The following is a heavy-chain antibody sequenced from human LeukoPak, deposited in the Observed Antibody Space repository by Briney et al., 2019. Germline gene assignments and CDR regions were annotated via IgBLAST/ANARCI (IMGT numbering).Heavy chain of an antibody. CDR1: GGSVSSGSYY. J-gene: IGHJ4*02. V-gene: IGHV4-61*01. D-gene: IGHD3-16*02. CDR3: ARGGLRLGELSPVDY. CDR2: IYYSGST. Sequence: SETLSLTCTVSGGSVSSGSYYWSWIRQPTGKGLEWIGYIYYSGSTNYNPSLKSRVTISVDTSKNQFSLKLSSVTAADTAVYYCARGGLRLGELSPVDYWGQGTLVTVSS.